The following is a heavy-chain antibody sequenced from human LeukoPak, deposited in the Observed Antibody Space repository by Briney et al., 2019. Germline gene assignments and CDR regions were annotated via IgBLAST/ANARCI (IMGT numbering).Heavy chain of an antibody. D-gene: IGHD3-22*01. J-gene: IGHJ6*03. CDR2: MNPNSGNT. CDR3: ARGQGWSSGTRGYYYYMDV. Sequence: ASVTVSCKASGYTFTSYDINWVRQAAGQGLEWMGWMNPNSGNTGYAQKFQGRVTMTRNTSISTAYMELSSLRSEDTAVYYCARGQGWSSGTRGYYYYMDVWGKGTTVTVSS. V-gene: IGHV1-8*01. CDR1: GYTFTSYD.